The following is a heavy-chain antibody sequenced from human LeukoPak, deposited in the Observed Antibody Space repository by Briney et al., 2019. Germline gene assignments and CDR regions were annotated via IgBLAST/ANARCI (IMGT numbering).Heavy chain of an antibody. V-gene: IGHV4-30-4*08. J-gene: IGHJ4*02. Sequence: LRLSCAASGFTFSSYAMSWIRQPPGKDLEWIGYISYSGSTYYNPSLKSRVSMSQDTSKNQFSLKLTTVTAADTAVYYCARSYWLIYFDSWGQGTLVTVSS. CDR3: ARSYWLIYFDS. CDR2: ISYSGST. CDR1: GFTFSSYA. D-gene: IGHD3-22*01.